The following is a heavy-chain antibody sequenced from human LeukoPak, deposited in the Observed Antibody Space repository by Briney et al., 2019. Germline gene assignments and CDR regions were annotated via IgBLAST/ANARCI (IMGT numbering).Heavy chain of an antibody. V-gene: IGHV5-51*01. CDR3: ARRRRSNIPSGYNWFDP. Sequence: GESLKISCTGSGYSTTSYCIGWVRQMPGKGLEWMGIIYPGDSDTRYSPSFQGQVTISADKSISTAYLQWSSLKAADTAMYYCARRRRSNIPSGYNWFDPWGQGTLVTVSS. CDR1: GYSTTSYC. J-gene: IGHJ5*02. CDR2: IYPGDSDT. D-gene: IGHD3-10*01.